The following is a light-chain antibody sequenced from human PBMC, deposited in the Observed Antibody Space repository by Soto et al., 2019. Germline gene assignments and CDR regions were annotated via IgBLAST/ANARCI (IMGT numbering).Light chain of an antibody. Sequence: DRQLIPSASSLSASVGDRVTITCQASQDISNYLNWYQQKPGKAPKLLIYDASNLETGVPSRFSGSGSGTDFTFTISSLQPEDIATYYCQQYDNLPLTFGGGTKVDIK. CDR3: QQYDNLPLT. CDR2: DAS. CDR1: QDISNY. V-gene: IGKV1-33*01. J-gene: IGKJ4*01.